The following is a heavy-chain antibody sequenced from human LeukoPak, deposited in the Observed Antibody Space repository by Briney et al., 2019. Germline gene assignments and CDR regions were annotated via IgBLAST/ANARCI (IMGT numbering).Heavy chain of an antibody. D-gene: IGHD2-2*01. Sequence: GASVKVSCKASGYTFTSYGISWVRQAPGQGLEWMGWISAYNGNTNYAQKLQGRVTVTTDTSTSTAYMELRSLRSDDTAVYYCARVSDIVVVPAVIPFDYWGQGTLVTVSS. CDR2: ISAYNGNT. CDR3: ARVSDIVVVPAVIPFDY. CDR1: GYTFTSYG. J-gene: IGHJ4*02. V-gene: IGHV1-18*01.